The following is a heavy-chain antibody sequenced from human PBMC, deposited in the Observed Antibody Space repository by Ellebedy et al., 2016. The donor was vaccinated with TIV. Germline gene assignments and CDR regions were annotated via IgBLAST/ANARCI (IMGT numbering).Heavy chain of an antibody. CDR3: ARIRSDDRSLIQYHYMDV. CDR1: GFMFSSYA. V-gene: IGHV3-33*01. Sequence: GESLKISXEASGFMFSSYAMHWVRRAPGKGLEWVAVMWHDGSIEYYVDSVEGRFTVSRDNSKNSLYLQMNDLRGEDTAIYYCARIRSDDRSLIQYHYMDVWGKGTTVTVS. D-gene: IGHD5-24*01. J-gene: IGHJ6*03. CDR2: MWHDGSIE.